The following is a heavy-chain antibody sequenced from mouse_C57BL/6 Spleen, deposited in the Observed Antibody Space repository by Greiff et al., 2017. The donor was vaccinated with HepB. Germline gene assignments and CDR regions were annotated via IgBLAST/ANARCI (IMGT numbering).Heavy chain of an antibody. Sequence: EVKLQESGGDLVKPGGSLKLSCAASGFTFSSYGMSWVRQTPDKRLEWVATISSGGSYTYYPDSVKGRFTISRDNAKNTLYLQMSSLKSEDTAMYYCARRGRGATEGYFDVWGTGTTVTVSS. V-gene: IGHV5-6*01. J-gene: IGHJ1*03. D-gene: IGHD3-1*01. CDR3: ARRGRGATEGYFDV. CDR2: ISSGGSYT. CDR1: GFTFSSYG.